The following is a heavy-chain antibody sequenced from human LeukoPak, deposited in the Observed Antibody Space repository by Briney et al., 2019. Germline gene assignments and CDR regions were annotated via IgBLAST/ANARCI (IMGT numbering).Heavy chain of an antibody. CDR2: IKNKHEGGTT. J-gene: IGHJ4*02. CDR1: GFSFSEKY. CDR3: CFGDYGDF. V-gene: IGHV3-15*05. D-gene: IGHD4-17*01. Sequence: GGSLRLSCAASGFSFSEKYMCWVRQAPGKGLEWIGRIKNKHEGGTTHYAPPVKGRFTISRDDSRNTLYLQMNNMNTEDTAVYYCCFGDYGDFWGQGTLDTVSS.